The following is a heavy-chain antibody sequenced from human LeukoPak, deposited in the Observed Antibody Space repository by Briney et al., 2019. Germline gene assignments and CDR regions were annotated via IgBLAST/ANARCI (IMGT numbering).Heavy chain of an antibody. Sequence: PSETLSLTCTVSGGSIGSYYWSWIRQPPGKGLEWIGYIYYSGSTNYNPSLKSRVTISVDTSKNQFSLKLSSVTAADTAVYYCAGHHPRNTVDFWGQGTPVTVSS. CDR1: GGSIGSYY. D-gene: IGHD2-8*02. CDR3: AGHHPRNTVDF. J-gene: IGHJ4*02. CDR2: IYYSGST. V-gene: IGHV4-59*08.